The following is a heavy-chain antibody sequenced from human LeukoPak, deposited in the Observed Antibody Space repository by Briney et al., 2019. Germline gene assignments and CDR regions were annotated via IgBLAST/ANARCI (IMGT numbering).Heavy chain of an antibody. J-gene: IGHJ4*02. CDR2: ISSSSSYI. V-gene: IGHV3-21*01. Sequence: GGSLRLSCAAPGFTFSSYSMNWVRQAPGKGLEWVSSISSSSSYIYYADSVKGRFTISRDNAKNSLYLQMNSLRAEDTAVYYCARGGDGYYDSSGYYYPTNSDYWGQGTLVTVSS. CDR3: ARGGDGYYDSSGYYYPTNSDY. CDR1: GFTFSSYS. D-gene: IGHD3-22*01.